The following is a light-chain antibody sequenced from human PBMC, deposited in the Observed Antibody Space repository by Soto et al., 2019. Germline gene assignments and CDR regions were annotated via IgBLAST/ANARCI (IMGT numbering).Light chain of an antibody. CDR3: AAWDDSLNGVV. V-gene: IGLV1-44*01. CDR2: NNN. CDR1: SSNIGSYT. Sequence: QSVLTQPPSASGTPGQRVTISCSGSSSNIGSYTVNWYQQLPGTAPKLLIYNNNQRPSGVPDRFSGSKSGTSASLAISGLQSEEEADYYCAAWDDSLNGVVFGGGTKLTVL. J-gene: IGLJ2*01.